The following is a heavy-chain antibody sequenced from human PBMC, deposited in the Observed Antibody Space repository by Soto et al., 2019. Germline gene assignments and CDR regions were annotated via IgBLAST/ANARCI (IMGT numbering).Heavy chain of an antibody. CDR2: ISAYNGNT. CDR3: AMDDGSGSQKGPSLGY. V-gene: IGHV1-18*01. CDR1: GYTFTSYG. Sequence: QVQLVQSGAEVKKPGASVKVSCKASGYTFTSYGISWVRQAPGQGLEWMGWISAYNGNTNYAQKLQGRVTMTTDTYTRTAYMELRSLRSDDTAVYYCAMDDGSGSQKGPSLGYWGQGTLVTVSS. D-gene: IGHD3-10*01. J-gene: IGHJ4*02.